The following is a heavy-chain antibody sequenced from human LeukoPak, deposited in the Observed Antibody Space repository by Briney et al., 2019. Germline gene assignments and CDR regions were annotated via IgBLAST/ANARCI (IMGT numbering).Heavy chain of an antibody. Sequence: SETLSLTCTVSGGSISSRAYCWGWIRQPPGKGLEWLGSFFYSGSTNYKPSLKGRVTISVDTSKNQFSLKLSSVTAADTAVYYCARVGVERGLDFTSWDRHVTWFDPWGQGTLVTVSS. V-gene: IGHV4-39*07. D-gene: IGHD2-2*01. J-gene: IGHJ5*02. CDR3: ARVGVERGLDFTSWDRHVTWFDP. CDR1: GGSISSRAYC. CDR2: FFYSGST.